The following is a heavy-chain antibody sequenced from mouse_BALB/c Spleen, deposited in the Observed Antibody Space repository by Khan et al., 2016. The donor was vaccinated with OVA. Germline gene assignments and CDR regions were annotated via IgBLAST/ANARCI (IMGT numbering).Heavy chain of an antibody. CDR1: GYTFTSYV. CDR2: INPYNDGT. Sequence: VRLQQSGPELVKPGASVKMSCKASGYTFTSYVMHWVKQKPGQGLEWIGYINPYNDGTKYNQRFKGKATLTSDKSSSTANMEISSLTSEDSAVYDCARKDYYDHWYFDVWGAGTMVTVSS. CDR3: ARKDYYDHWYFDV. J-gene: IGHJ1*01. V-gene: IGHV1S136*01. D-gene: IGHD1-1*01.